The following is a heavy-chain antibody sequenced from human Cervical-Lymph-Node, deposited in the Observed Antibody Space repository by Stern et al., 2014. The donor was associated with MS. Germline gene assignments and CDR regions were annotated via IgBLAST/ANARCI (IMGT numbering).Heavy chain of an antibody. Sequence: VQLVESGPGLVKPSQTLSLTCTVSGGSISSGGYYWSWIRQHPGKGLEWIGYIYYSGSTYYNPSLKSRVTISVDTSKNQFSLKLSSVTAADTAVYYCARQATEDVNWFDPWGQGTLVTVSS. J-gene: IGHJ5*02. CDR1: GGSISSGGYY. CDR2: IYYSGST. V-gene: IGHV4-31*03. D-gene: IGHD5-12*01. CDR3: ARQATEDVNWFDP.